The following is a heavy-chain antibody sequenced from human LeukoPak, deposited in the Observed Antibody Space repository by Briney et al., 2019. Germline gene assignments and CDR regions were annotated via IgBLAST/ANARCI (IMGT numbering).Heavy chain of an antibody. V-gene: IGHV3-23*01. CDR3: TKAARIAGPSYYYYGMDV. Sequence: GGSLILSCAASGFTFSNYAMSWVRRAPGKGLEWLSAISGIGGSTYYADSVTGRFTISRDNSNNTLDLQMNSLRADDTAVYYCTKAARIAGPSYYYYGMDVWGKGTTVTVST. D-gene: IGHD6-13*01. CDR1: GFTFSNYA. J-gene: IGHJ6*04. CDR2: ISGIGGST.